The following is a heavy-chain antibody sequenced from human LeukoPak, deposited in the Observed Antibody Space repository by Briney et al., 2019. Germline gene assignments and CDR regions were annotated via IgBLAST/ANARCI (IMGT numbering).Heavy chain of an antibody. J-gene: IGHJ4*02. V-gene: IGHV4-34*01. CDR1: GGSFSGYY. D-gene: IGHD3-22*01. CDR2: INHSGST. CDR3: ERGLGDSSGPDY. Sequence: TSETLSLTCAVYGGSFSGYYWSWIRQPPGKGLEWIGEINHSGSTNYNPSLKSRVTISVDTSKNQFSLKLSSVTAADTAVYYCERGLGDSSGPDYWGQGTLVTVSS.